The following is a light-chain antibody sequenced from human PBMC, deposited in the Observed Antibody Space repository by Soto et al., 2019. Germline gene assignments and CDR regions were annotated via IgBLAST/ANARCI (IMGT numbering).Light chain of an antibody. V-gene: IGKV3-11*01. CDR2: DAS. CDR1: QSINRH. CDR3: QQRSNWPPVT. Sequence: EIVLTQSPATLSLSPGERATLSCRASQSINRHLAWYRQKPGQAPRLLIYDASNRATGIPARFSGSGSGTDFTPSISSLEAEDFGVYYCQQRSNWPPVTFGGGTKVEIK. J-gene: IGKJ4*01.